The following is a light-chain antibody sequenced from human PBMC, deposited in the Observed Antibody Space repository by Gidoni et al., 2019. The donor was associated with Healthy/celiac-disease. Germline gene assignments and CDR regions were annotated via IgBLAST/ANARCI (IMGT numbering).Light chain of an antibody. CDR1: QSRLHSNGYNY. J-gene: IGKJ1*01. Sequence: DIVVTPYPLALPGTPGVPASISCRSSQSRLHSNGYNYLDWYLQKPGQSPQLLLFLGSNRASGVPDRFSCRGSGTDFTLKISRVGAEDVGVYFCMQALQTPKTFGQGTKVEIK. CDR3: MQALQTPKT. V-gene: IGKV2-28*01. CDR2: LGS.